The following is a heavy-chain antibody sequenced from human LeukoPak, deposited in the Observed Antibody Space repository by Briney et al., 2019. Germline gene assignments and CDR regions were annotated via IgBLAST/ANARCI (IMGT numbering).Heavy chain of an antibody. V-gene: IGHV1-69*04. CDR3: ARDIVVVVAASGHGMDV. D-gene: IGHD2-15*01. CDR1: GGTFSSYA. Sequence: GASVKVSCKASGGTFSSYAISWVRQAPGQGLEWMGRIIPILGIANYAQKFQGRVTITRDTSASTAYMELSSLRSEDTAVYYCARDIVVVVAASGHGMDVWGQGTTVTVSS. CDR2: IIPILGIA. J-gene: IGHJ6*02.